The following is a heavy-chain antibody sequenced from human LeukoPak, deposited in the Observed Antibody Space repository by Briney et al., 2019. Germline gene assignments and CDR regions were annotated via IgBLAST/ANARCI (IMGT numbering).Heavy chain of an antibody. Sequence: GGSLRLSCSASGFTFSSYSLNWVRQAPGKGLEWVSSISISSSYIYYADSVKGRFTISRDNAKNSLFLQMNSLRAEDTAVYYCARASNVLRFLEWLLFDYWGQGTLVTVSS. CDR1: GFTFSSYS. CDR2: ISISSSYI. CDR3: ARASNVLRFLEWLLFDY. J-gene: IGHJ4*02. D-gene: IGHD3-3*01. V-gene: IGHV3-21*01.